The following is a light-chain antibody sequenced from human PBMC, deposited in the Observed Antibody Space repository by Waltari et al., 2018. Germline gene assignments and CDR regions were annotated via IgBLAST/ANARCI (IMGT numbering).Light chain of an antibody. CDR2: DVN. Sequence: QSALTQPASVSGSPGQSITISCTGSSSDVGGDDSVSWYQDHPGQAPKVIIYDVNNRPSGGSDRFSGSKSGNTASLTISGLQAEDEADYYCCSQSSFNGVIFGGGTKLTVL. CDR3: CSQSSFNGVI. V-gene: IGLV2-14*03. J-gene: IGLJ2*01. CDR1: SSDVGGDDS.